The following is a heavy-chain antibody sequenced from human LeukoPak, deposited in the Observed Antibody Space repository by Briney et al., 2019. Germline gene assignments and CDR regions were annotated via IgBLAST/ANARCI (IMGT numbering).Heavy chain of an antibody. CDR3: ASFKCGTGFDY. CDR1: GGSITTSDFD. V-gene: IGHV4-39*01. CDR2: ISSSGKA. D-gene: IGHD1-26*01. J-gene: IGHJ4*02. Sequence: SETLSLTWTVSGGSITTSDFDWAWIRQPPGQGFEWIATISSSGKAYYYPSLMSRVTISVDTSKNQFSLDVTSVTAADTGLFYCASFKCGTGFDYWGRGILVIVS.